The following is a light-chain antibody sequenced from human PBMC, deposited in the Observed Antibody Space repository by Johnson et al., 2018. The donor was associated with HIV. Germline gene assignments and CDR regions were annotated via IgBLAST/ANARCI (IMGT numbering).Light chain of an antibody. J-gene: IGLJ1*01. V-gene: IGLV1-51*01. CDR1: SSNIGNNY. CDR3: GTWNSSLSVLYV. CDR2: DNG. Sequence: QSVLTQPPSVSAAPGQKVTISCSGSSSNIGNNYVSWYQQVPGAAPKLLIYDNGKRPSGIPDRFSGSKSGTSATLGITGLQTGDEADYYCGTWNSSLSVLYVFGTGTTVTVL.